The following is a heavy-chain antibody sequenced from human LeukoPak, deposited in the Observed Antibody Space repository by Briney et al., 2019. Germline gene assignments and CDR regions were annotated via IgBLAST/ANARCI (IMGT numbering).Heavy chain of an antibody. V-gene: IGHV3-7*01. CDR3: AKYDYGEHLLDAFDI. CDR2: IKQGGSDK. CDR1: GFTFSSYA. J-gene: IGHJ3*02. D-gene: IGHD4-17*01. Sequence: GGSLRLSCAASGFTFSSYAMSWVRQAPGKGLEWVANIKQGGSDKYYVDSVKGRFTISRDNAKNSLYLQMNSLRVEDTAVYFCAKYDYGEHLLDAFDIWGQGTLVTVSS.